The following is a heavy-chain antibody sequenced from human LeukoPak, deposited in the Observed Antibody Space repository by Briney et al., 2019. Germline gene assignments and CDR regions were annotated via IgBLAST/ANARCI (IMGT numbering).Heavy chain of an antibody. J-gene: IGHJ4*02. V-gene: IGHV1-2*02. CDR1: GYTFTGYY. CDR2: INPNSGGT. CDR3: ARVGSGDPDTAVAEELGC. D-gene: IGHD6-19*01. Sequence: ASVKVSCKASGYTFTGYYMHWVRQAPGQGLEWMGWINPNSGGTNYAQKFQGRVTMTRDTSISTAYMELSRLRSDDTAVYYCARVGSGDPDTAVAEELGCWGQGTLVTVSS.